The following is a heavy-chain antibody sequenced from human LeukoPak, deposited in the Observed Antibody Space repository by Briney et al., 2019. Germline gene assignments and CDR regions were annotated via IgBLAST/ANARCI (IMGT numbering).Heavy chain of an antibody. J-gene: IGHJ4*02. CDR3: ARSLTTLTYEGY. CDR1: GFAVYSSY. Sequence: GGSLRLSCAASGFAVYSSYMTWVRRAPGKGLEWVSLIYSSGIPYYADFVKGRFTVSRDNAKNSLFLQMNSLRAEDTAIYYCARSLTTLTYEGYWGQGTLVTVSS. V-gene: IGHV3-66*03. CDR2: IYSSGIP. D-gene: IGHD1-1*01.